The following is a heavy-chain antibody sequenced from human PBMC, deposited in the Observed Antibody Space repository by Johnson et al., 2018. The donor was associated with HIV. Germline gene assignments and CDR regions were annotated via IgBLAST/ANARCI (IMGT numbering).Heavy chain of an antibody. J-gene: IGHJ3*02. D-gene: IGHD1-26*01. CDR1: GFTFISYG. CDR3: ARDKVDDAFDI. V-gene: IGHV3-33*01. CDR2: IWYDGSNK. Sequence: QVQLVESGGGVVQPGRSLRLSCAASGFTFISYGMHWVRQAPGKGLEWVAVIWYDGSNKYYADSVKGRFTISRDNSKNTLYLQMNSLRAEDTAVYYCARDKVDDAFDIWGQGTMVTVSS.